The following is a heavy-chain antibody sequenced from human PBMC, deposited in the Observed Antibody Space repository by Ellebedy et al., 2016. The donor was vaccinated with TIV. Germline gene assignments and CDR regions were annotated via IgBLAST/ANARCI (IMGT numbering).Heavy chain of an antibody. J-gene: IGHJ4*02. CDR1: GITFSSHA. Sequence: GESLKISCAASGITFSSHAISWVRQTPGKGLEWVSAISGSGDKTYYTDSVKGRLTISSDNSQNTLYLQMNSLRAEDTAVYYCAKELHMWGTIMIDCWGPGTLVTVSS. D-gene: IGHD3-16*01. CDR2: ISGSGDKT. V-gene: IGHV3-23*01. CDR3: AKELHMWGTIMIDC.